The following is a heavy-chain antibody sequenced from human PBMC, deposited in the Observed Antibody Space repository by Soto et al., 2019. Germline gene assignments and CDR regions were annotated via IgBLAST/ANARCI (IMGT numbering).Heavy chain of an antibody. V-gene: IGHV1-18*01. CDR3: ARDRSTHDY. CDR2: IGPHNGNT. Sequence: QVQLVQSGVEVKKPGASVKVSCNTSGYTFLSYGISWVRQAPGQGLEWMGWIGPHNGNTNYAPRFQGRDTVTTDTSTSTAYMELRSLRSDDTAVYYCARDRSTHDYWGQGTLVTVSS. D-gene: IGHD1-1*01. J-gene: IGHJ4*02. CDR1: GYTFLSYG.